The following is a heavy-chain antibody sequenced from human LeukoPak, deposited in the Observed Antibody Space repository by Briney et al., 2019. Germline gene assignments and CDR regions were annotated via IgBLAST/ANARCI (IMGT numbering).Heavy chain of an antibody. CDR3: ASSAAARNYYYYMDV. Sequence: SVKVSCKASGGTFNSYAISWVRQAPGQGVEWMGGIIPIFGTANYAQKFQGRVTITADKSTSTAYMELSSLRSEDTAVYYCASSAAARNYYYYMDVGGKGTTVTVSS. J-gene: IGHJ6*03. D-gene: IGHD6-13*01. V-gene: IGHV1-69*06. CDR1: GGTFNSYA. CDR2: IIPIFGTA.